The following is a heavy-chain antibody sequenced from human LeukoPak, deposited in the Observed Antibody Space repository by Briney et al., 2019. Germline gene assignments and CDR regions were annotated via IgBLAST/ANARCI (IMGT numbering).Heavy chain of an antibody. CDR1: GGSISSGGYS. V-gene: IGHV4-30-2*01. CDR2: IYHSGST. J-gene: IGHJ4*02. CDR3: SRERVLRY. Sequence: PSETLSLTCAVSGGSISSGGYSWSWIRQPPGKGLEWIGYIYHSGSTYYNPSLKSRVTISVDRSKNQFSLKLSSVTAADTAVYYCSRERVLRYWGQGTLVTVSS.